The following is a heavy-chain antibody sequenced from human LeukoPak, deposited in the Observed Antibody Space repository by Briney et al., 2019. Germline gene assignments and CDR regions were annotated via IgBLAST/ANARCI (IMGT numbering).Heavy chain of an antibody. CDR3: ARRTSNWYYFDF. Sequence: SETLSLTCSLSGDSISSSSCWWGWIRQPPGKGLEWIGTIYSSGSTYYNPPLESRVTISVDTSKNQFSLRLTSVTAADTAVYYCARRTSNWYYFDFWGQGTLVTVSS. V-gene: IGHV4-39*01. J-gene: IGHJ4*02. CDR2: IYSSGST. D-gene: IGHD6-13*01. CDR1: GDSISSSSCW.